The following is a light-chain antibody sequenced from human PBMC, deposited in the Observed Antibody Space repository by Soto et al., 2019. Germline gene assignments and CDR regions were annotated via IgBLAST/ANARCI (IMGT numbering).Light chain of an antibody. Sequence: DIQMTQSPSSLAASVGDRVTISCRASQIISTYLNWYQQKPGQVPTLLIYGASSLQSGVPSRFSASGSGTDFTLSISSLQREDFATYYCQQSYSPPHTFGQGTKLEIK. CDR3: QQSYSPPHT. CDR2: GAS. V-gene: IGKV1-39*01. J-gene: IGKJ2*01. CDR1: QIISTY.